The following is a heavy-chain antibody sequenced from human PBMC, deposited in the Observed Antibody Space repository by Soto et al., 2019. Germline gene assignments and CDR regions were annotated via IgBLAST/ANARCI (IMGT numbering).Heavy chain of an antibody. CDR1: GFTFSSDW. D-gene: IGHD1-1*01. Sequence: GGSLRLSCAASGFTFSSDWMNWVRQAPWKGLEWVANINQDGNEDNLLDSVKGRFTISRDNARNSLFLQMNSLRVDDTAVYYCARTGDGHHDFLDYWGQAALVTAS. CDR2: INQDGNED. J-gene: IGHJ4*02. V-gene: IGHV3-7*01. CDR3: ARTGDGHHDFLDY.